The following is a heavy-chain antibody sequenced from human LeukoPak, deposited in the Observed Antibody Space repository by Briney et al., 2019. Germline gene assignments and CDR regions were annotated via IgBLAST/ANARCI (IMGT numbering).Heavy chain of an antibody. D-gene: IGHD2-15*01. CDR1: GGSISSGGYY. CDR2: MYYSGST. J-gene: IGHJ5*02. Sequence: SETLSLTCTVSGGSISSGGYYWSWIVQHPGKGLEWIGYMYYSGSTYYNPSLKSRVTISVDTSKNQFSLKLSSVTAADTAVYYCARDRGYCSGGSCYDWFDPWGQGTLVTVSS. CDR3: ARDRGYCSGGSCYDWFDP. V-gene: IGHV4-31*03.